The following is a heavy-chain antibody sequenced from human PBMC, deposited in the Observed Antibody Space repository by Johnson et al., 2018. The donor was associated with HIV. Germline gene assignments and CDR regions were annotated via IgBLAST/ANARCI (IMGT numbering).Heavy chain of an antibody. D-gene: IGHD1-1*01. CDR1: GFTFDDYT. CDR2: ISWDGGST. Sequence: VQLVESGGVVVQPGGSLRLSCAASGFTFDDYTMHWVRQAPGKGLEWVSLISWDGGSTYYADSVKGRFTISRDNSKNSLYLQMSSLRAEDTAVYYCARGGIIHDAFDIWGQGTMVTVSS. CDR3: ARGGIIHDAFDI. J-gene: IGHJ3*02. V-gene: IGHV3-43*01.